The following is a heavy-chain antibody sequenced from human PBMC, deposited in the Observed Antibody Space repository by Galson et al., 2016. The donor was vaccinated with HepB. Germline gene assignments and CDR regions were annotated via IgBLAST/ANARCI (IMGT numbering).Heavy chain of an antibody. D-gene: IGHD3-3*01. J-gene: IGHJ2*01. CDR2: VFYSGSGNT. V-gene: IGHV4-61*08. CDR3: ARGGMVNSYWYFDL. Sequence: LSLTCTVSGGSVNSGAWYWSLIRQPPGKGLQWIGYVFYSGSGNTNYNPSLKSRVTISVDTSKKQFSLNLNSVTAADTAVYYCARGGMVNSYWYFDLWGRGTLVTVSS. CDR1: GGSVNSGAWY.